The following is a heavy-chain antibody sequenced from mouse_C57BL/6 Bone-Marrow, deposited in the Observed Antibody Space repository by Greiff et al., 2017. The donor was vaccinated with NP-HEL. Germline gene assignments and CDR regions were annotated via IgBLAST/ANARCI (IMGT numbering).Heavy chain of an antibody. V-gene: IGHV1-81*01. CDR3: SLLLRYYWYFDV. J-gene: IGHJ1*03. D-gene: IGHD1-1*01. CDR1: GYTFTSYG. Sequence: QVQLQQSGAELARPGASVKLSCKASGYTFTSYGISWVKQRTGQGLEWIGEIYPRSGNTYYNEKFKGKATLTADKSSSTAYMELRSLTSEDSAVYFCSLLLRYYWYFDVWGTGTTVTVSS. CDR2: IYPRSGNT.